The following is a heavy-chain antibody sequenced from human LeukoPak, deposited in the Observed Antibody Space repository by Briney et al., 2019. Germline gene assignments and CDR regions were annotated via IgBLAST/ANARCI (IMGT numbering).Heavy chain of an antibody. CDR2: INHSGST. CDR3: ARVYRGYCSGGSCYSSLYYFDY. D-gene: IGHD2-15*01. CDR1: GGSFSGYY. V-gene: IGHV4-34*01. J-gene: IGHJ4*02. Sequence: SETLSLTCAVYGGSFSGYYWSWIRQPPGKGLEWIGEINHSGSTNYNPSLKSRVTISVDTSKNQFSLKLSSVTAADTAVYYCARVYRGYCSGGSCYSSLYYFDYWGQGTLVTVSS.